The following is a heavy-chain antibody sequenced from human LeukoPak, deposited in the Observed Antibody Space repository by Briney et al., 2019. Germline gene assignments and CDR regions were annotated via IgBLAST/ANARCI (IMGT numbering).Heavy chain of an antibody. CDR2: IQSYTDGGTA. CDR1: GFSFSTFW. D-gene: IGHD3-10*01. CDR3: TSDPVGYYGSDTDY. V-gene: IGHV3-15*01. J-gene: IGHJ4*02. Sequence: GGSLRLSCAPSGFSFSTFWMSWVRQAPGKGLEWVGRIQSYTDGGTADYAAPVKGRFTISRDDSKNTLWLQMNSLKTDDAALYYCTSDPVGYYGSDTDYWGQGTLVTVSS.